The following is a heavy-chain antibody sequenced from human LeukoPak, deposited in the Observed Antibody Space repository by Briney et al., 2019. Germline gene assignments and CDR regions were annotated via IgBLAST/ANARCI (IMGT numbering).Heavy chain of an antibody. J-gene: IGHJ4*02. CDR3: ARGRGSSWYYFDY. CDR2: IYHSGST. Sequence: SETLSLTCAVSGGSISSSNWWSWVRQPPGKGLEWIGEIYHSGSTNYNPSLKSRVTISVDKSKNQFSLKLSSATAADTAVYYCARGRGSSWYYFDYWGQGTLVTVSS. CDR1: GGSISSSNW. D-gene: IGHD6-13*01. V-gene: IGHV4-4*02.